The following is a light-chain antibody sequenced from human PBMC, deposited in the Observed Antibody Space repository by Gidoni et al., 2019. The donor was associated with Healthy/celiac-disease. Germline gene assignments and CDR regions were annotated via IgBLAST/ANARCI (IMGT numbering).Light chain of an antibody. V-gene: IGKV1-5*03. CDR2: KAS. Sequence: DIQMTQSPSTLSASVGDRATTTCRASQRISSGFAWYQQKPGNAPKLLIYKASSLESGVPSRFSGSGSGTEFTLTISSLQPDDFATYYCQQYNSYAGTFGQGTKLEIK. J-gene: IGKJ2*02. CDR1: QRISSG. CDR3: QQYNSYAGT.